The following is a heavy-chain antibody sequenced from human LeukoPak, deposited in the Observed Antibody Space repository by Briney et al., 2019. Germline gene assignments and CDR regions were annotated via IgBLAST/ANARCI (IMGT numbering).Heavy chain of an antibody. CDR2: IWYDGSNK. D-gene: IGHD2-21*01. J-gene: IGHJ4*02. Sequence: PGRSLRLSCAASGFTFSSYGMHWVRQAPGKGLEWVAVIWYDGSNKYYVDSVKGRFTISRGNLKNTLYLQMNSLRAEDTAVYYCAKGPGYSTIDYWGQGTLVTVSS. V-gene: IGHV3-33*06. CDR1: GFTFSSYG. CDR3: AKGPGYSTIDY.